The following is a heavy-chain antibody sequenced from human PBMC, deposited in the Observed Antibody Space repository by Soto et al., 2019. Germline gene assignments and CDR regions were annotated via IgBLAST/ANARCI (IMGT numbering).Heavy chain of an antibody. CDR2: IVVGSGNT. CDR3: AAGGGPSVYYGMDV. J-gene: IGHJ6*02. V-gene: IGHV1-58*01. D-gene: IGHD2-15*01. CDR1: GFTFTSSS. Sequence: SVKVSCEASGFTFTSSSVQWVRQARGQRLEWIGWIVVGSGNTNYAQKFQERVTITRDMSTSTAYMELSSLRSEDTAVYYCAAGGGPSVYYGMDVWGQGTTVTVS.